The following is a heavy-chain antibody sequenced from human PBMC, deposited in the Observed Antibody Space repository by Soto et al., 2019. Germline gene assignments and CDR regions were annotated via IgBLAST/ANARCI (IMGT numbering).Heavy chain of an antibody. CDR1: GGSISSYY. D-gene: IGHD3-10*01. Sequence: PSETLSLTCTVAGGSISSYYWSWIRQTPGKGLEWIGYIYYSGSTNYNPSLKSRVTISVDTSKNQFSLKLSSVTAADTAVYYCARVKGSGLYYYYYYMDVWGKGTTVTVSS. CDR3: ARVKGSGLYYYYYYMDV. CDR2: IYYSGST. J-gene: IGHJ6*03. V-gene: IGHV4-59*01.